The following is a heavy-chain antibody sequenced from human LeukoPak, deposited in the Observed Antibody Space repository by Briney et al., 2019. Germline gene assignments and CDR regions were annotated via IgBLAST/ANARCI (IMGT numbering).Heavy chain of an antibody. J-gene: IGHJ5*02. CDR1: GFTFSSYA. V-gene: IGHV3-23*01. D-gene: IGHD1-14*01. CDR3: ANKPAGFDP. CDR2: ISGRGDGT. Sequence: GGSLRLSCTSSGFTFSSYAMTWVRQAPGKGLEWVSSISGRGDGTYYADSVKGRFTISRDNSKNTLYLQMNSLRAEDTAVYYCANKPAGFDPWGQGTLVTVSS.